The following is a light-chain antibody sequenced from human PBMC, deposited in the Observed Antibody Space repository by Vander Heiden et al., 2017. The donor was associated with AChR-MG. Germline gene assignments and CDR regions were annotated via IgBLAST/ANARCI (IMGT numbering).Light chain of an antibody. CDR3: QQYDSSLLT. J-gene: IGKJ4*01. CDR2: GAS. V-gene: IGKV3-20*01. CDR1: QSVSSSY. Sequence: EIVLTQSPGTLSLSPGERVTLSCRASQSVSSSYLAWYQQKPGQAPRLLIYGASSRATGIPDRFSGSGSGTDFTLTISRLEPEDFAMYYCQQYDSSLLTFGGGTKVEIK.